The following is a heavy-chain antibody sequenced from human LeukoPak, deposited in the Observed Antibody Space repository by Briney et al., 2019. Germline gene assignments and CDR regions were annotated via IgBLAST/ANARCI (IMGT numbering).Heavy chain of an antibody. J-gene: IGHJ6*03. CDR3: ARCSNYYYYMDV. V-gene: IGHV1-46*01. CDR1: GYTFTSNY. D-gene: IGHD2-15*01. CDR2: ISPSGGST. Sequence: APVKVSCKAFGYTFTSNYMHWVRQAPEQGPEWMGVISPSGGSTTYAQKFQGRVTLTRDMSTSTDYLELSSLRSDDTAVYYCARCSNYYYYMDVWGKGTTVTVSS.